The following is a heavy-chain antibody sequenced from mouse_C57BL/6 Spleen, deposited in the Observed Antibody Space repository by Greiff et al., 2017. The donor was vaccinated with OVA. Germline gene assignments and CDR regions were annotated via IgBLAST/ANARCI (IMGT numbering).Heavy chain of an antibody. CDR2: IYPGSGST. J-gene: IGHJ1*03. CDR1: GYTFPSYW. CDR3: ARSPSYYSNYDWYFDV. Sequence: VQLQQPGAELVKPGASVKMSCKASGYTFPSYWITWVKPRPGPGLEWIGDIYPGSGSTNYNEKFKSKATLTVDTSSSTAYMQLSSLTSEDSAVYYCARSPSYYSNYDWYFDVWGTGTTVTVSS. V-gene: IGHV1-55*01. D-gene: IGHD2-5*01.